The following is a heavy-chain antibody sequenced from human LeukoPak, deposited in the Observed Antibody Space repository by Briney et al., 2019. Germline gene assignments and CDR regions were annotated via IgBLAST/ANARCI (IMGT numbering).Heavy chain of an antibody. CDR3: ARGPPGWYLDY. CDR2: IYYSGST. V-gene: IGHV4-59*01. J-gene: IGHJ4*02. Sequence: PSETLSLTCTVSGGSISSYYWSWIRQPPGKGLEWIGYIYYSGSTNYNPSLKSRVTISVDTSKNQFSLKLSSVTAADTAVYYCARGPPGWYLDYWGQGTLVTVSS. D-gene: IGHD2-15*01. CDR1: GGSISSYY.